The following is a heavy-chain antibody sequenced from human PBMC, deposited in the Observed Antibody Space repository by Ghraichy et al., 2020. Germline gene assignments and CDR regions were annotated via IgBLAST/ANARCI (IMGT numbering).Heavy chain of an antibody. CDR3: ARLAAPLPYCSGGSCYSAGGDY. D-gene: IGHD2-15*01. CDR1: GGSFSGYY. Sequence: ESLNISCAVYGGSFSGYYWSWIRQPPGKGLEWIGEINHSGSTNYNPSLKSRVTISVDTSKNQFSLKLSSVTAADTAVYYCARLAAPLPYCSGGSCYSAGGDYWGQGTLVTVSS. J-gene: IGHJ4*02. CDR2: INHSGST. V-gene: IGHV4-34*01.